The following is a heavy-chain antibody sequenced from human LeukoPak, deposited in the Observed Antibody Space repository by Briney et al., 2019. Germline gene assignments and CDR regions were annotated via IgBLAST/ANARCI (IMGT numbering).Heavy chain of an antibody. CDR2: INPNSGGT. CDR3: ARVLAAASFRDY. J-gene: IGHJ4*02. V-gene: IGHV1-2*02. CDR1: GYTFTGYY. Sequence: ASVKVSCKASGYTFTGYYMHWVRQAPGQGLEWMGWINPNSGGTNYAQKFQGRVTMTRDTSISTAYMELSRLRSDDTAVYCCARVLAAASFRDYWGQGTLVTASS. D-gene: IGHD6-13*01.